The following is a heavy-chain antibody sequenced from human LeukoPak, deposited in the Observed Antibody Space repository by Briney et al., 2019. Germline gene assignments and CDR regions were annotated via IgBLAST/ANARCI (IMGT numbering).Heavy chain of an antibody. D-gene: IGHD3-3*01. Sequence: SVKVSCKASGGTFSSYAISWVGQAPGQGLEWMGGIIPIFGTANYAQKFQGRVTITADESTSTAYMELSSLRSEDTAVYYCARANVLRFLRSQQPNWFDPWGQGTLVTVSS. J-gene: IGHJ5*02. CDR1: GGTFSSYA. V-gene: IGHV1-69*01. CDR3: ARANVLRFLRSQQPNWFDP. CDR2: IIPIFGTA.